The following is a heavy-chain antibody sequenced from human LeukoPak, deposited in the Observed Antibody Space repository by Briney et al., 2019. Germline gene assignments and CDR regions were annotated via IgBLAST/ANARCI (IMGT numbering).Heavy chain of an antibody. CDR3: ARDSGRGYYTRVGYYMDV. J-gene: IGHJ6*03. CDR2: ISSSGSTI. CDR1: GFTFSDYY. V-gene: IGHV3-11*01. D-gene: IGHD3-3*01. Sequence: GGSLRLSCAASGFTFSDYYMSWIRQAPGKGLEWVSYISSSGSTIYYADSVKGRFTISRDNAKNSLYLQMNSLRAEDTAVYYCARDSGRGYYTRVGYYMDVWGKGTTVTVSS.